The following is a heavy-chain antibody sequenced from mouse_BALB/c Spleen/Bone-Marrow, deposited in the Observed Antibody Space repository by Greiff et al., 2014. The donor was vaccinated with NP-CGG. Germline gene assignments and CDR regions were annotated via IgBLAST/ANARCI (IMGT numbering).Heavy chain of an antibody. Sequence: EVQLQQSGGGLVQPGGSMKLSCVAPGFTFSNYWMNWVRQSPEKGLEWVAEIRLKSNNYATHYAESVKGRFTISRDDSKSSVYLQMNNLRVEDTGIYYCTLGRGFAYWGQGTLVTVSA. D-gene: IGHD3-1*01. CDR2: IRLKSNNYAT. J-gene: IGHJ3*01. V-gene: IGHV6-6*02. CDR1: GFTFSNYW. CDR3: TLGRGFAY.